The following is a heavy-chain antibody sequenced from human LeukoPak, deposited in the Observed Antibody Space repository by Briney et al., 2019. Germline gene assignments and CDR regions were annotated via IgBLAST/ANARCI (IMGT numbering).Heavy chain of an antibody. J-gene: IGHJ6*04. CDR1: GYTLTELS. Sequence: ASAKVSCKVSGYTLTELSMHWVRQTPGKGLEWMGGFDPEDGETIYAQKFQGRVTMTEGTSTDTAYMELSSLRSEDTAVYYCATPEGLQYYDFWSGLGVWGKGTTVTVSS. D-gene: IGHD3-3*01. CDR2: FDPEDGET. V-gene: IGHV1-24*01. CDR3: ATPEGLQYYDFWSGLGV.